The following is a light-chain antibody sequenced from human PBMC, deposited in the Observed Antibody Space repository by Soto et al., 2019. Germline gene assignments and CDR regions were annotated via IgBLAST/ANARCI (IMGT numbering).Light chain of an antibody. J-gene: IGKJ5*01. V-gene: IGKV3-20*01. Sequence: EIGLTQSPGTLSLSPGERATLSCRASQSVSNNYLAWYQQKPGQAPRLLIYGASSRATGFPDRFSGSGSGTDFTLTISGLEPEDSAVYYCQQYGSSSEITFGQGTRLEIK. CDR1: QSVSNNY. CDR3: QQYGSSSEIT. CDR2: GAS.